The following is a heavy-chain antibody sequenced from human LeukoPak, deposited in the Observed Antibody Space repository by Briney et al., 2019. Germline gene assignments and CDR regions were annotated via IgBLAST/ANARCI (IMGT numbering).Heavy chain of an antibody. CDR3: ARHRSGGSQDDAFDI. V-gene: IGHV3-48*03. J-gene: IGHJ3*02. CDR1: GFTFSSYE. Sequence: GGSLRLSCAASGFTFSSYEMNWVRQAPGKGLEWVSYISSSGSTIYYADSVKGRFTISRQNAKNSLFLQMNSLRAEDTAVYYCARHRSGGSQDDAFDIWGQGTMVTVSS. CDR2: ISSSGSTI. D-gene: IGHD2-15*01.